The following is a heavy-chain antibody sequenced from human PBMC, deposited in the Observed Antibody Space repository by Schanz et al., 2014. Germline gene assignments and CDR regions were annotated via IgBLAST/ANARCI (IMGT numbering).Heavy chain of an antibody. CDR3: ARDSGQYCDKSMDV. CDR1: GFIFSNYG. J-gene: IGHJ6*03. CDR2: IWSDGSGK. D-gene: IGHD3-9*01. Sequence: QVQLVESGGGVVQPGGSLRLFCAASGFIFSNYGMHWVPQAPGNGLEWVADIWSDGSGKDYADSVKGRFTISRDSPKNTLYLQMNSLRAEDTALYYCARDSGQYCDKSMDVWGEGTTVAVSS. V-gene: IGHV3-33*01.